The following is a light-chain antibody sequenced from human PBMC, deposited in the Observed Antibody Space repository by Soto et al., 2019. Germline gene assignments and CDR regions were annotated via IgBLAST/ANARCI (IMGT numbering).Light chain of an antibody. CDR1: QSVRSGS. CDR2: GAS. CDR3: QQRSNWPPWT. V-gene: IGKV3D-20*02. Sequence: EVVLTQSPGTLSLSPGEGATLSCRASQSVRSGSLAWYQQKPGQAPRLLIFGASSRATDTPDRFSGSGSGTDFTLTISSLEPEDFAVYYCQQRSNWPPWTFGQGTKVEIK. J-gene: IGKJ1*01.